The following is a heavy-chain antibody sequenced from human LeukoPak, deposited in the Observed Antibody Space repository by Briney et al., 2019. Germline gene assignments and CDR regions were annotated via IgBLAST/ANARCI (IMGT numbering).Heavy chain of an antibody. CDR1: GFTFSSYA. CDR2: ISGSGGST. V-gene: IGHV3-23*01. J-gene: IGHJ4*02. Sequence: GGSLRLSCAASGFTFSSYAMSWVRQAPGKGLEWISAISGSGGSTYYADSVKGRFTISRDNSKNTLYLQMNSLRAEDTAVYYCARSATWIQLWTDFDYWGQGTLVTVSS. CDR3: ARSATWIQLWTDFDY. D-gene: IGHD5-18*01.